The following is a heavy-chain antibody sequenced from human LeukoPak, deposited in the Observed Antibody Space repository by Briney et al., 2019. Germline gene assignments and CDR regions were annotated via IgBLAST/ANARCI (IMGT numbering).Heavy chain of an antibody. V-gene: IGHV3-7*01. CDR3: VRGGGAASV. D-gene: IGHD6-13*01. CDR2: IKQDGSEK. Sequence: PGGSLRLSCAASGFTFSTYWMSWVRQAPGKGLEWVANIKQDGSEKYYVDSVKGRFTISRDNAENSLYLQMNSLRAEDTAVFYCVRGGGAASVWGQGTLLTVSS. CDR1: GFTFSTYW. J-gene: IGHJ4*02.